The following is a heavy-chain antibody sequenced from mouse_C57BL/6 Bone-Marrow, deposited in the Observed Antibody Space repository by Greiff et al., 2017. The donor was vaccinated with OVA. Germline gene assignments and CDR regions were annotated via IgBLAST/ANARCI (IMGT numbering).Heavy chain of an antibody. CDR1: GFTITDDY. CDR2: IDPENGDT. CDR3: TTLFDY. Sequence: VQLQQSGAELVRPGASVKLSCTASGFTITDDYMHWVKQRPEQGLEWIGLIDPENGDTKYASKFQGKATITADTSSNTAYLQLSSLTSEDTAGYYGTTLFDYWGKGTTLTVSS. V-gene: IGHV14-4*01. J-gene: IGHJ2*01.